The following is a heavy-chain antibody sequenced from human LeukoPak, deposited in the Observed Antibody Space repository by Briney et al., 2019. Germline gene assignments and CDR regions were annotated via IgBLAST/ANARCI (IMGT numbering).Heavy chain of an antibody. CDR3: TTGYYFDY. V-gene: IGHV3-15*01. Sequence: PGGSLRLSCAASGFTFSNAWMSWVRQAPGKGLEWVGRIKSKTDSGTTDYAAPVKGRFTISRDDSKNTLYLQVNSLKTEDTAVYYCTTGYYFDYWGQGTLVTVSS. J-gene: IGHJ4*02. CDR1: GFTFSNAW. CDR2: IKSKTDSGTT.